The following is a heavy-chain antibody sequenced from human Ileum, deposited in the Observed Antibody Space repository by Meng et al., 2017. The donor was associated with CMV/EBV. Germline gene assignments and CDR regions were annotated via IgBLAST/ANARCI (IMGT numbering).Heavy chain of an antibody. CDR3: ARVWGIAVRPLDY. Sequence: QAQPQVRRPVLVKPSHTLSLTLTVSGDSSSRCHYYWSWIRQTPGKGLEWIGHIHDSGSTYYNPSLQSRVTISVDTSKNQFSLKLSSVTAADTAVYYCARVWGIAVRPLDYWGQGTLVTVSS. CDR2: IHDSGST. J-gene: IGHJ4*02. CDR1: GDSSSRCHYY. D-gene: IGHD6-6*01. V-gene: IGHV4-30-4*01.